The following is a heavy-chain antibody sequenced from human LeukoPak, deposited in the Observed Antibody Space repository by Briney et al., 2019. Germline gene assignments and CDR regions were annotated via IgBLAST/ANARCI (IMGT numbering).Heavy chain of an antibody. CDR2: IYHSGST. V-gene: IGHV4-30-2*01. CDR3: ASLGRVVPAVPGGYYYGMDV. J-gene: IGHJ6*04. CDR1: GGSISSGGYS. D-gene: IGHD2-2*01. Sequence: SETLSLTCAVSGGSISSGGYSWSWIRQPPGKGLEWIGYIYHSGSTYYNPSLESRVTISVDRSKNQFSLKLSSVTAADTAVYYCASLGRVVPAVPGGYYYGMDVWGKGTTVTVSS.